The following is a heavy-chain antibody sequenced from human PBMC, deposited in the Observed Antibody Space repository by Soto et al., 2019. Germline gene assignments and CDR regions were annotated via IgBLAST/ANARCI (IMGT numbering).Heavy chain of an antibody. J-gene: IGHJ4*02. CDR1: GGSISTYY. CDR2: VHYTGNT. Sequence: KPSETLSLTCTVSGGSISTYYWSWIRQPPGKSLEWIGYVHYTGNTNYNPSLRSRVTISLETSKNQFSLRLSSVTAADTAVYYCARAGFSGSYYDIDFWGQG. CDR3: ARAGFSGSYYDIDF. D-gene: IGHD1-26*01. V-gene: IGHV4-59*01.